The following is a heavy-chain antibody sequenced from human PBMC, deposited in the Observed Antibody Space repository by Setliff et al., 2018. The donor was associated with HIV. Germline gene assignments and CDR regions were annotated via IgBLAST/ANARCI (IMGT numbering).Heavy chain of an antibody. CDR3: ARDPGAYYDY. V-gene: IGHV4-34*01. CDR2: INHSGST. D-gene: IGHD3-10*01. J-gene: IGHJ4*01. Sequence: SETLSLTCAVYGGSFSGCYWSWIRQPPGKGLEWIGEINHSGSTNYNPSLKSRVTISVDTSKNQFSLKLSSVTAADTAVYYCARDPGAYYDYWGHGMLVTVSS. CDR1: GGSFSGCY.